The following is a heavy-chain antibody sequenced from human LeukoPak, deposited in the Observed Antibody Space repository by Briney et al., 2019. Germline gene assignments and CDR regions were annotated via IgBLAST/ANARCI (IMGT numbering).Heavy chain of an antibody. Sequence: GGSLRLSCAASGFTFSSYGMHWVRQAPGKGLEWVAVISYDGSNKYYADSVKGRFTISRDNSKDTLYLQMNSLRAEDTAVYYCAKTYPTDYYGSGSHWGDYWGQGTLVTVSS. D-gene: IGHD3-10*01. J-gene: IGHJ4*02. CDR2: ISYDGSNK. CDR3: AKTYPTDYYGSGSHWGDY. CDR1: GFTFSSYG. V-gene: IGHV3-30*18.